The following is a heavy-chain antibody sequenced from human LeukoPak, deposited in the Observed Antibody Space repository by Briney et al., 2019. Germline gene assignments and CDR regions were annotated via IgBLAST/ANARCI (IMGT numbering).Heavy chain of an antibody. CDR3: ARAYSSSWYFNWFDP. CDR1: GGSISSSSYY. D-gene: IGHD6-13*01. V-gene: IGHV4-39*07. Sequence: SETLSLTCTVSGGSISSSSYYWGWIRQPPGKGLEWIGTIYNSGSTYYNASLESRVTISVDTSKNQFSLKLSSVTAADTAVYYCARAYSSSWYFNWFDPWGQGTLVTVSS. CDR2: IYNSGST. J-gene: IGHJ5*02.